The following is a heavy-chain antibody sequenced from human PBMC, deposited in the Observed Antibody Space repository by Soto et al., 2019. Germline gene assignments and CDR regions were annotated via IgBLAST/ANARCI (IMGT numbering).Heavy chain of an antibody. J-gene: IGHJ4*02. Sequence: SETLSLTCTVSGGSISSRNYYWGWVRQPPGKGLEWIGYIYYSGSTNYNPSLKSRVTISVDTSKNQFSLKLSSVTAADTAVYYCARERYCGGDCYSSLSDYWGQGTLVTVSS. CDR1: GGSISSRNYY. CDR3: ARERYCGGDCYSSLSDY. CDR2: IYYSGST. V-gene: IGHV4-61*01. D-gene: IGHD2-21*02.